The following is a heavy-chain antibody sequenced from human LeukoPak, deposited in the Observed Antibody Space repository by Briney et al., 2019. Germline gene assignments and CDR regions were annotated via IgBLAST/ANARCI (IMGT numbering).Heavy chain of an antibody. CDR2: IYSGGST. CDR1: VFTLSSTY. V-gene: IGHV3-53*01. D-gene: IGHD5-24*01. Sequence: GGSLRLSCAAPVFTLSSTYTSWVRQAPGKGLEWVSVIYSGGSTYYADPVKGRFTISRDNSKNRLYLQMNSLRAEDTAVYYCASPGGQHRDGYIWGQGTLVTVSS. J-gene: IGHJ1*01. CDR3: ASPGGQHRDGYI.